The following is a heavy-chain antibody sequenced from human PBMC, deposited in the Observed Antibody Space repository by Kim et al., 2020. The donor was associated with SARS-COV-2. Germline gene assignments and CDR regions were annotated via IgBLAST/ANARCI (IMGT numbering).Heavy chain of an antibody. D-gene: IGHD3-9*01. CDR2: ISGSGGST. CDR1: GFTFSSYA. V-gene: IGHV3-23*01. Sequence: GGSLRLSCAASGFTFSSYAMSWVRQAPGKVLEWVSAISGSGGSTYYADSVKGRFTISRDNSKNTLYLQMNSLRAEDTAVYYCAKDPGGDILTGYHYYFDYWGQGTLVTVSS. CDR3: AKDPGGDILTGYHYYFDY. J-gene: IGHJ4*02.